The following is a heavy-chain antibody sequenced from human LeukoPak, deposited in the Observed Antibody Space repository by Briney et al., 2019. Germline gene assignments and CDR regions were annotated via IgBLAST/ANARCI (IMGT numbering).Heavy chain of an antibody. CDR2: ISSSSSYI. V-gene: IGHV3-21*01. D-gene: IGHD3-10*01. Sequence: GGSLRLSCAASGFTFSSYSMNWVRQAPGKGLEWVSSISSSSSYIYYADSLKGRFTISRDNAKNSLYLQMNSLRDEDTAVYYCARAQTYYGSGIYLYWGQGTLVTVSS. J-gene: IGHJ4*02. CDR3: ARAQTYYGSGIYLY. CDR1: GFTFSSYS.